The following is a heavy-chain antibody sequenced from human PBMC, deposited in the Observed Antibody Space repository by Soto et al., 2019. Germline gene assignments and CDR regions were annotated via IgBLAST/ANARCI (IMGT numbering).Heavy chain of an antibody. CDR2: INHSGST. CDR1: GGSINNHY. Sequence: SETLSLTCSVSGGSINNHYWSWIRQPPGKGLEWIGEINHSGSTNYNPSLKSRVTISVDTSKNQFSLKLSSVTAADTAVYYCARGGDITVTTFDYWGQGTLVTVSS. D-gene: IGHD4-17*01. J-gene: IGHJ4*02. V-gene: IGHV4-34*01. CDR3: ARGGDITVTTFDY.